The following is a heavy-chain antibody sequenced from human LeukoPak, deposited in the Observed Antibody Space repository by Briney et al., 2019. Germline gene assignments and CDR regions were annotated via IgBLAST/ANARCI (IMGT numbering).Heavy chain of an antibody. CDR2: ISYDGSNK. J-gene: IGHJ4*02. V-gene: IGHV3-30-3*01. CDR3: ARGGCCRDGYNYGNY. Sequence: GGSLRLSCVASGFTVSSNYMSWVRQAPGKGLEWVAVISYDGSNKYYADSVKGRFTISRDNSKNTLYLQMNSLRTEDTAVYYCARGGCCRDGYNYGNYWGQGTLVTVSS. D-gene: IGHD5-24*01. CDR1: GFTVSSNY.